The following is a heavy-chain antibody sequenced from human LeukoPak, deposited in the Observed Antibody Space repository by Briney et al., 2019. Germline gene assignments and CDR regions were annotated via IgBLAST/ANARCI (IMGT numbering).Heavy chain of an antibody. J-gene: IGHJ4*02. CDR1: GGTFSSYA. D-gene: IGHD2-21*01. CDR3: ARAPNCGGDCDY. V-gene: IGHV1-69*13. CDR2: IIPIFGTA. Sequence: SVKVSCKASGGTFSSYAISWVRQAPGQGLEWMGGIIPIFGTANYAQKFQGRVTITANESTSTAYMELSSLRSEDTAVYYCARAPNCGGDCDYWGQGTLVTVSS.